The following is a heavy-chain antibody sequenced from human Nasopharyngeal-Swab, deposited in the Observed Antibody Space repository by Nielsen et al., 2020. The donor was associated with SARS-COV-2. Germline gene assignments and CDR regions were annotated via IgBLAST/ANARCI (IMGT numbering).Heavy chain of an antibody. V-gene: IGHV3-30*14. J-gene: IGHJ4*02. CDR1: CFTFSSYA. CDR3: ASPGLWYGDYEPFDY. D-gene: IGHD4-17*01. Sequence: SLNTSCASPCFTFSSYAMPSVRQAPGKGLEWVAVISYDGSNKYYADSVKGRFTISRDNSKTTLYIQMNSLRAEDTAVYYCASPGLWYGDYEPFDYWGQGTLVTVSS. CDR2: ISYDGSNK.